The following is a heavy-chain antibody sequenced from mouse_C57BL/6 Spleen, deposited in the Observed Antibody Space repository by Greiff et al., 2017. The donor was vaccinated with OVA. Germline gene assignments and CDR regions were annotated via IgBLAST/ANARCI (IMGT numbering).Heavy chain of an antibody. CDR3: AREGLPVADY. V-gene: IGHV1-26*01. CDR1: GYTFTDYY. Sequence: VQLQQSGPELVKPGASVKISCKASGYTFTDYYMNWVKQSHGKSLEWIGDINPNNGGTSYNQKFKGKATLTVDKSSSTAYMQLSSLTSEDSAVYYCAREGLPVADYWGQGTSVTVSS. J-gene: IGHJ4*01. CDR2: INPNNGGT. D-gene: IGHD2-4*01.